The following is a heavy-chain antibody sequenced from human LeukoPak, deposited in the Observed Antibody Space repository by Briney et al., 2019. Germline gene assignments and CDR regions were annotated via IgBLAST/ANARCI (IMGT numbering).Heavy chain of an antibody. CDR1: GFTFSTYP. D-gene: IGHD3-3*01. V-gene: IGHV3-30-3*01. CDR2: ISYDGSKI. CDR3: ARESGWGLPHAFDF. Sequence: GGSLRLSCAASGFTFSTYPLHWVRLAPGKGLEWVTLISYDGSKIYYADSVKGRFTISRDNSKNTLYLQMNSLRAEDTAVYYCARESGWGLPHAFDFWGQGTMVTVSS. J-gene: IGHJ3*01.